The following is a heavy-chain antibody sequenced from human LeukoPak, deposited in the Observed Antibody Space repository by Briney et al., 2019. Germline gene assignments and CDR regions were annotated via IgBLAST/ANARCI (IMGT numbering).Heavy chain of an antibody. CDR1: GFIFSDYY. CDR3: ARGGAHTYYYDSSGYKTDAFDI. J-gene: IGHJ3*02. D-gene: IGHD3-22*01. Sequence: GGSLRLSCAASGFIFSDYYMGWIRQAPGRGLEWVSYIIDSGTKIYYTDSVKGRFTMSRDNAKKSLYLQMNSLRAEDTALYYCARGGAHTYYYDSSGYKTDAFDIWGQGTMVTVSS. CDR2: IIDSGTKI. V-gene: IGHV3-11*01.